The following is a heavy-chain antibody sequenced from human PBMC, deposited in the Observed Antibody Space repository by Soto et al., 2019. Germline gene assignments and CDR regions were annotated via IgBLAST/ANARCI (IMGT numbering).Heavy chain of an antibody. CDR2: IKSKTDGGTT. CDR1: GFTFSNAW. Sequence: EVQLVESGGGLVKPGGSLRLSCAASGFTFSNAWMSWVRQAPGKGLEWVGRIKSKTDGGTTDYAAPVKGRFTISRDDSKNTLYLQMNSRKTEDTAVYYCTTVGWSQPYYYGMDVWGQGTTVTVSS. J-gene: IGHJ6*02. CDR3: TTVGWSQPYYYGMDV. D-gene: IGHD3-3*01. V-gene: IGHV3-15*01.